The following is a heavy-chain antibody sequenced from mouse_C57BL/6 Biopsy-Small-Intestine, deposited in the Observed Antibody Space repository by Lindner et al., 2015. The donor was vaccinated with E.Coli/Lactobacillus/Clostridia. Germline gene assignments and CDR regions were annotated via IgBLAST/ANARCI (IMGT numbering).Heavy chain of an antibody. V-gene: IGHV1-47*01. CDR2: FHPYNDDT. J-gene: IGHJ4*01. CDR3: ARGSNYDYAMDY. D-gene: IGHD2-5*01. Sequence: VQLQESGAELVKPGASVKMSCKASGYTFTTYPIEWMKQNHGKSLEWIGNFHPYNDDTKYNEKFKGKATLTVEKSPSTVYLELSRLTSDDSAVYYCARGSNYDYAMDYWGQGTSVTVSS. CDR1: GYTFTTYP.